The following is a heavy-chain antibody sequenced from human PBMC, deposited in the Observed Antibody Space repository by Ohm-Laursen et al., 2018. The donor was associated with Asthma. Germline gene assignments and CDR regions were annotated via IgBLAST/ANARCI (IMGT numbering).Heavy chain of an antibody. CDR3: ARVRVDYSDFSYYGMDI. Sequence: SLRPSCAASGFTFATYGMHWVRQAPGEGLEWVAVISSDGSKKYYEDSVKGRFTISRDNSKNTLFLQMNNLRAEDTAVYYCARVRVDYSDFSYYGMDIWGQGTTVTVSS. J-gene: IGHJ6*02. CDR2: ISSDGSKK. V-gene: IGHV3-30*03. CDR1: GFTFATYG. D-gene: IGHD3-22*01.